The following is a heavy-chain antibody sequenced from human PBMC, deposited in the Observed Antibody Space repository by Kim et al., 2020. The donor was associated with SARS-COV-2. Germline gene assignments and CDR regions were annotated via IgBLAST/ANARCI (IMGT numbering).Heavy chain of an antibody. D-gene: IGHD3-16*01. Sequence: DSVNGRFTIARDNAKNTLNLQKNSLRAEDTAVYYCARDGSSEGVYYGMDVWGQGTTVTVSS. V-gene: IGHV3-74*01. J-gene: IGHJ6*02. CDR3: ARDGSSEGVYYGMDV.